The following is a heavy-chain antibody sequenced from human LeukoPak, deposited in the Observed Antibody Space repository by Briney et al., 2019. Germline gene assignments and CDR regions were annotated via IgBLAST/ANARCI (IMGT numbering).Heavy chain of an antibody. Sequence: SETLSLTCTVSGVSISSSNSYWGWIRQPPGKGLEWIGSIYYTGNTYYNASLKRQVSISIDTSKNQFSLKLTSVTAADTSVYYCARQTGSGLFILPGGQGTLVTVSS. CDR1: GVSISSSNSY. V-gene: IGHV4-39*01. D-gene: IGHD3/OR15-3a*01. CDR3: ARQTGSGLFILP. CDR2: IYYTGNT. J-gene: IGHJ4*02.